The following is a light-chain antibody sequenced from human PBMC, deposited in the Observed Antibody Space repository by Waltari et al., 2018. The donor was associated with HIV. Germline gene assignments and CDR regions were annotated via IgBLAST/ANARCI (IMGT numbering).Light chain of an antibody. CDR3: GAWDTRLTVEV. Sequence: QSVVTQPPSVSAAPGQKVTIYCPGSSSNIGGSHVSWYQHLPGTAPKLLIYDNIKRPSGIPDRFSGSKSGTSATLGITGLQTGDEADYYCGAWDTRLTVEVFGGGTRLTVL. V-gene: IGLV1-51*01. CDR1: SSNIGGSH. J-gene: IGLJ2*01. CDR2: DNI.